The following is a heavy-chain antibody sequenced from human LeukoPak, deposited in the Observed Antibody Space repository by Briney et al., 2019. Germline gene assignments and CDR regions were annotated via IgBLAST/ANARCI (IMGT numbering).Heavy chain of an antibody. CDR2: IGWDGGT. V-gene: IGHV3-43*01. D-gene: IGHD1-26*01. Sequence: GGSLRLSCAASGFTFDDYTMLWVRQGPGKGLEWVSLIGWDGGTYYADSVKGRFTISRDNSKNSLYLQMSSLRTEDTALYYCAKADNRKWELLGANDYWGQGTLVTVSS. J-gene: IGHJ4*02. CDR3: AKADNRKWELLGANDY. CDR1: GFTFDDYT.